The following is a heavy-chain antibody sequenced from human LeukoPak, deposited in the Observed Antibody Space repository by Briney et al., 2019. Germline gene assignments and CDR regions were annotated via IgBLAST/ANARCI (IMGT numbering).Heavy chain of an antibody. CDR1: GYTFTGYY. Sequence: ASVNVSCKASGYTFTGYYMHWVRQAPGQGLEWMGRINPNSGGTNYAQKFQGRVTMTRDTSISTAYMELSRLRSDDTAVYYCARESPLYLKPDYWGQGTLVTVSS. V-gene: IGHV1-2*06. CDR2: INPNSGGT. CDR3: ARESPLYLKPDY. J-gene: IGHJ4*02. D-gene: IGHD3-16*01.